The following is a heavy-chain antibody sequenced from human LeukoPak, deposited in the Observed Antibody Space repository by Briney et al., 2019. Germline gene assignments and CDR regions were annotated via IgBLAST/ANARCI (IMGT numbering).Heavy chain of an antibody. Sequence: SETLSLTCAVYGGSFSGYYWSWIRQPPGKGLEWIGEINHSGSTNYNPSLKSRVTISVDTSKNQFSLKLSSVTAADTAVYYCASLNLADCSSTSCYDAFDIWGQGTMVTVSS. D-gene: IGHD2-2*01. V-gene: IGHV4-34*01. J-gene: IGHJ3*02. CDR2: INHSGST. CDR3: ASLNLADCSSTSCYDAFDI. CDR1: GGSFSGYY.